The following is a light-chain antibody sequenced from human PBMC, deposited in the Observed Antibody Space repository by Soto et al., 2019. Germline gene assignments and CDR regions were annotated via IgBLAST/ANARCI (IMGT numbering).Light chain of an antibody. Sequence: QSVLTQPPSASGTPGQRVTISCSGSSSNIGSNTVNWYQQLPGTAPKHLIYSNNQRPSGVPVRFSGSKSGTSASLAISGLQSEDEADYYCAAWDDSLNGLVFGGGTKLTVL. J-gene: IGLJ2*01. CDR3: AAWDDSLNGLV. CDR1: SSNIGSNT. V-gene: IGLV1-44*01. CDR2: SNN.